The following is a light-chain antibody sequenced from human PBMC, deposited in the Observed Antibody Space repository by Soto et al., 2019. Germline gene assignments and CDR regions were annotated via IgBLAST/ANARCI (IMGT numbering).Light chain of an antibody. CDR2: EVI. V-gene: IGLV2-14*01. J-gene: IGLJ1*01. CDR3: SSYTSTSSYV. CDR1: SSDVGGYNY. Sequence: QSVLTQPASVSGSPGQSITISCTGTSSDVGGYNYVSWYQHHPGKAPKLMIYEVINRPSGVSNRFSGSKSGNTASLTISGLQAEDEADYYCSSYTSTSSYVFGIGTKVTVL.